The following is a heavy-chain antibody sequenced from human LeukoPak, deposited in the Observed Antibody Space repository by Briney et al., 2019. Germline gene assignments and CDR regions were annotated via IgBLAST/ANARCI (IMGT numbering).Heavy chain of an antibody. CDR3: ARDRDYGVLDYFDY. D-gene: IGHD4-17*01. CDR2: INAGNGST. J-gene: IGHJ4*02. Sequence: GASVKVSCKASGYTFTSYAMHWVRQAPGQRLEWMGWINAGNGSTKYSQKFQGRVTITRDTSASTAYMELSSLRSEDTAVYYCARDRDYGVLDYFDYWGQGTLVTVSS. V-gene: IGHV1-3*01. CDR1: GYTFTSYA.